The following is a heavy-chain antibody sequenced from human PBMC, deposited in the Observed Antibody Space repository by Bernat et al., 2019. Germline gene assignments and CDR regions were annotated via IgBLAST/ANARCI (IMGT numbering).Heavy chain of an antibody. CDR3: ARVESPKNRKLNGGWFDP. D-gene: IGHD1-14*01. Sequence: QLQLQESGPGLVKPSETLSLTCTVSGGSISSSSYYWSWIRQHPGKGLEWIGYIYYSGSTYYNPSLKSRVTISVDTSKNQFSLKLSSVTAADTAVYYCARVESPKNRKLNGGWFDPWGQGTLVTVSS. CDR1: GGSISSSSYY. J-gene: IGHJ5*02. V-gene: IGHV4-31*03. CDR2: IYYSGST.